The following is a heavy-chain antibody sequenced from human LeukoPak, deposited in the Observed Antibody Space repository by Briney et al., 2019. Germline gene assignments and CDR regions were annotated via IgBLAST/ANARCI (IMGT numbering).Heavy chain of an antibody. CDR1: GFTFRNYG. J-gene: IGHJ4*02. D-gene: IGHD3-10*01. CDR3: AKEATWGEWYFDY. CDR2: IADDGRAK. V-gene: IGHV3-30*18. Sequence: GRSLRLSCVVSGFTFRNYGMLWVRQAPGKGLEWVAVIADDGRAKFYADSVKGRFTISRDNSKNTLYLQMNSLRAEDTAVYYCAKEATWGEWYFDYWGQGTLVTVSS.